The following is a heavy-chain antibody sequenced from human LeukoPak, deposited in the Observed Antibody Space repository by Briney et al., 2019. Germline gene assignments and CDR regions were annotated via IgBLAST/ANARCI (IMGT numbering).Heavy chain of an antibody. J-gene: IGHJ4*02. Sequence: GGSLRLSCAASGFTFSSYAMSWVRQAPGKGLEWVSAISGSGDSTYYADSVKGRFTISRDNSKNTLYLQMNSLRAEDTAVYYCAKKEQYYDFWSGYYYYFDYWGQGTLVTVSS. CDR2: ISGSGDST. CDR3: AKKEQYYDFWSGYYYYFDY. CDR1: GFTFSSYA. D-gene: IGHD3-3*01. V-gene: IGHV3-23*01.